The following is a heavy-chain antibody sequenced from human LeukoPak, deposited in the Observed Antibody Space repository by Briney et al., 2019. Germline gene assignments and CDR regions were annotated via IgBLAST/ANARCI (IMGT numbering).Heavy chain of an antibody. CDR1: GFTFSSYW. CDR2: IKQDGSEK. Sequence: GGSLRLSCAASGFTFSSYWMSWVRQAPGKGLEWVANIKQDGSEKYYVDSVKGRFTISRDNAKNSLYLQMNSLRAEDTAVCYCARAFSYDILTGYYNPFDYWGQGTLVTVSS. J-gene: IGHJ4*02. CDR3: ARAFSYDILTGYYNPFDY. V-gene: IGHV3-7*01. D-gene: IGHD3-9*01.